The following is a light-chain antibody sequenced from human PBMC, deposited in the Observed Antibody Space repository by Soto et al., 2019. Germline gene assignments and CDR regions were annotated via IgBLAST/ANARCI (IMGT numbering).Light chain of an antibody. CDR2: DAS. J-gene: IGKJ1*01. V-gene: IGKV1-5*01. CDR3: KHYNSYSEA. CDR1: QSISSY. Sequence: DIQMTQSPSSLSASVGDRVTITCRASQSISSYLNWYQQKPGKAPKLLIYDASSLESGVQSRFSGSGSGTEFTLTISSLQPDDFATYYCKHYNSYSEAFGQGTKVDI.